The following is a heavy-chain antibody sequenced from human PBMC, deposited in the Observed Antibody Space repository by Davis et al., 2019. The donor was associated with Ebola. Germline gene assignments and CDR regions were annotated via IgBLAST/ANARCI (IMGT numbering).Heavy chain of an antibody. CDR3: TRGYSGYDSDY. V-gene: IGHV3-73*01. CDR2: IRSKANSYAT. Sequence: GESLKISCAASGFTFSGSAMHWVRQASGEGLEWVGRIRSKANSYATAYAASVKGRFTISRDDSKNTAYLQMNSLKTEDTAVYYCTRGYSGYDSDYWGQGTLVTVSS. D-gene: IGHD5-12*01. CDR1: GFTFSGSA. J-gene: IGHJ4*02.